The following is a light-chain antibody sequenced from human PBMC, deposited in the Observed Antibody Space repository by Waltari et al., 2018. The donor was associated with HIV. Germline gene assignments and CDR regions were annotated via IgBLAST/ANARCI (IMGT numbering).Light chain of an antibody. Sequence: SSDLTQDPAVSVALGQTVRITCHGDSLRRCSANWYQQKPGQAAVVVIYGKDNRPSRIPDRFARSSSGSTGSLTITGAQAGDEAVYYCGSRDTNDRHHVFGAGTKVTV. V-gene: IGLV3-19*01. J-gene: IGLJ1*01. CDR2: GKD. CDR3: GSRDTNDRHHV. CDR1: SLRRCS.